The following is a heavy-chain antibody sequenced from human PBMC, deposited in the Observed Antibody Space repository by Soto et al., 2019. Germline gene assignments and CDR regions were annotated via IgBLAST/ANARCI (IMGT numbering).Heavy chain of an antibody. CDR2: IIPIFGTA. CDR1: GGTFSSYA. V-gene: IGHV1-69*13. Sequence: SVKVSCKASGGTFSSYAISWVRQAPGQGLEWMGGIIPIFGTANYAQKFQGRVTITADESTSTAYMELSSLRSEDTAVYYCAAPGSGYPPVYYGMDVWGQGATVTVSS. CDR3: AAPGSGYPPVYYGMDV. D-gene: IGHD3-22*01. J-gene: IGHJ6*02.